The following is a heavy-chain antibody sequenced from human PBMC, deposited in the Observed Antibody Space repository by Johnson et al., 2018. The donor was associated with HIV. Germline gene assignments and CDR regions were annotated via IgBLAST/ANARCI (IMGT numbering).Heavy chain of an antibody. CDR3: APQLGIGDAFDI. V-gene: IGHV3-30*04. J-gene: IGHJ3*02. CDR2: ISYAGSNK. D-gene: IGHD7-27*01. Sequence: QVQLVESGGGVVQPGRSLRLSCAASGFTFSSYSVHWVRQAPGKGLEWVAVISYAGSNKYYVDSVKGRFTISRDNSKNTLYLQMNSLRAEDTAVYYFAPQLGIGDAFDIWGQGTMVIVSS. CDR1: GFTFSSYS.